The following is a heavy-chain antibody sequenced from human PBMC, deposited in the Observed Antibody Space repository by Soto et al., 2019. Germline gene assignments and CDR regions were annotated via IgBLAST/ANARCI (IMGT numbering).Heavy chain of an antibody. Sequence: GGSLRLSCAASGFTFSSSPMSGVRQAPGEGLEWVSTISGSGATTYYADSVKGRFTISRDISKDTLYLQLNSLRVEDTAVYYCARGSSFDFWGQGTLVTVSS. J-gene: IGHJ4*02. V-gene: IGHV3-23*01. CDR3: ARGSSFDF. CDR2: ISGSGATT. CDR1: GFTFSSSP.